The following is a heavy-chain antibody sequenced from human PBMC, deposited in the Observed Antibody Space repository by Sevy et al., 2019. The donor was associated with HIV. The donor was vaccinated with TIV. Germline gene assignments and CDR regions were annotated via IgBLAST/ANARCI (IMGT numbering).Heavy chain of an antibody. Sequence: GGSLRLSCAASGFTFSSYAMSWVRQAPGKGLEWVSAISGSGGSTYYADSVKGRLTISRDNSKNTLYLQMNSLRAEDTAVYYCAKADCSSTSCPYYYYYYGMDVWGQGTTVTVSS. J-gene: IGHJ6*02. V-gene: IGHV3-23*01. CDR1: GFTFSSYA. CDR3: AKADCSSTSCPYYYYYYGMDV. CDR2: ISGSGGST. D-gene: IGHD2-2*01.